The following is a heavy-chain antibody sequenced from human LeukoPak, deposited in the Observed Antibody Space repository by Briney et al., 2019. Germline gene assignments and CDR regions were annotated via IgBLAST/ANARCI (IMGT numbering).Heavy chain of an antibody. D-gene: IGHD3-22*01. J-gene: IGHJ4*02. CDR3: ARGGRDYYDSSGYPHFDY. V-gene: IGHV1-69*01. CDR2: IIPIFGTA. CDR1: GGTFSSYA. Sequence: SVKVSCMASGGTFSSYAISWVRQAPGQGLEWMGGIIPIFGTANYAQKFQGRVTITADESTSTAYMELSSLRSEDTAVYYCARGGRDYYDSSGYPHFDYWGQGTLVTVSS.